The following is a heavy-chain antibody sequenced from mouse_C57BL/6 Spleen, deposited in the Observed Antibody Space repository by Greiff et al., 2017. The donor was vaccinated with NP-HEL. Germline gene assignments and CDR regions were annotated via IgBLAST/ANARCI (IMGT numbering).Heavy chain of an antibody. Sequence: VKLMESGPELVKPGASVKISCKASGYAFSSSWMNWVKQRPGKGLEWIGRIYPGDGDTNYNGKFKGKATLTADKSSSTAYMQLSSLTSEDSAVYFCAPLITTVVVPFDYWGQGTTLTVSS. J-gene: IGHJ2*01. CDR2: IYPGDGDT. V-gene: IGHV1-82*01. CDR3: APLITTVVVPFDY. D-gene: IGHD1-1*01. CDR1: GYAFSSSW.